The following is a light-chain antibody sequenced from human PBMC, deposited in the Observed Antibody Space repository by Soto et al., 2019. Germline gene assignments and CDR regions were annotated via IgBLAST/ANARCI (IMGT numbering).Light chain of an antibody. CDR1: SSDVGGYNY. J-gene: IGLJ1*01. V-gene: IGLV2-14*01. CDR2: DVS. Sequence: QSALTQPASVSGSPGQSITISCTGTSSDVGGYNYVSWYQQHPGKAHKLMIYDVSNRPSGVSNRFSGSKSGNTASLTISGLQAEDDADYYCSSYTSSSTLDLFGTGTKVTVL. CDR3: SSYTSSSTLDL.